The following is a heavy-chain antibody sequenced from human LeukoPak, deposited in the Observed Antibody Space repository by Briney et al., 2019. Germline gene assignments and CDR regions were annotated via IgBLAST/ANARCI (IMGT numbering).Heavy chain of an antibody. CDR2: IRSKANSYAT. Sequence: GGSLRLSCAASGFTFSGSAMHWVRQASGKGLEWVGRIRSKANSYATSYAASVKGRFTISRDDSKNTAYLQMNSLKTEDTAVYRCTRRYYFDSSGFYQDDYWGQGTLVTVSS. V-gene: IGHV3-73*01. D-gene: IGHD3-22*01. J-gene: IGHJ4*02. CDR3: TRRYYFDSSGFYQDDY. CDR1: GFTFSGSA.